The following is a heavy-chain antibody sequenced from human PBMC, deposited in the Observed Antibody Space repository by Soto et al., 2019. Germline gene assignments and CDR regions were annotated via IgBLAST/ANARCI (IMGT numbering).Heavy chain of an antibody. V-gene: IGHV4-59*01. J-gene: IGHJ4*02. D-gene: IGHD3-9*01. Sequence: PSETLSLTCTVSGGSISSYYLTWIRQPPGKGLEWIGYIYYSGSTNYNPSLKSRVTISVDTSKNQFSLKLSSVTAADTAVYYCARDSRYYDILTGSMAYFDYWGQGTLVTVSS. CDR2: IYYSGST. CDR3: ARDSRYYDILTGSMAYFDY. CDR1: GGSISSYY.